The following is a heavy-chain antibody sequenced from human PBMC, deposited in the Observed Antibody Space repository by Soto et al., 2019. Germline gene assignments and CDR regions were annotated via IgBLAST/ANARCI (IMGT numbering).Heavy chain of an antibody. CDR3: ARDQLPYSSSWKYNWFDP. J-gene: IGHJ5*02. V-gene: IGHV3-21*01. D-gene: IGHD6-13*01. CDR2: ISSSSSYI. CDR1: GFTFSSYS. Sequence: PGGSLRLSCAASGFTFSSYSMNWVRQAPGKGLEWVSSISSSSSYIYYADSVKGRFTISRDNAKNSLYLQMNSLRAEDTAVYYCARDQLPYSSSWKYNWFDPWGQGTLVTVSS.